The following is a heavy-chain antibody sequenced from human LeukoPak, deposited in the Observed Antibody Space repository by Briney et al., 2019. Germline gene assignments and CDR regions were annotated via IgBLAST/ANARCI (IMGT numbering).Heavy chain of an antibody. D-gene: IGHD2-15*01. CDR1: GFTFSSYA. J-gene: IGHJ4*02. Sequence: PGGSLRLSCSASGFTFSSYAMSWVRQAPGKGLEWVSAISGSGGSTYYADSVKGRFTISRDNSKNTLYLQMNSLRAEDTAVYYCAKDRGYCSGGSCSFNYWGQETLVTVSS. V-gene: IGHV3-23*01. CDR2: ISGSGGST. CDR3: AKDRGYCSGGSCSFNY.